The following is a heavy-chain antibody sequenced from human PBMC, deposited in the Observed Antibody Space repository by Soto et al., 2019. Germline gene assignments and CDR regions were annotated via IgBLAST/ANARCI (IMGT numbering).Heavy chain of an antibody. CDR3: ARDLPTMDV. J-gene: IGHJ6*02. CDR2: INPSGGST. CDR1: GYTFTSYY. Sequence: ASVKVSCKASGYTFTSYYMHWVRQAPGQGLEWMGIINPSGGSTSYAQKVQGRVTMTRDTSTSTAYMELSSLRSDDTAVYYCARDLPTMDVWGQGTTVTVSS. V-gene: IGHV1-46*01.